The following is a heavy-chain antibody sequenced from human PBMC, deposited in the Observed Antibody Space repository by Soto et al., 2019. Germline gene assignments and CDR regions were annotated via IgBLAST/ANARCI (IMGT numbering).Heavy chain of an antibody. V-gene: IGHV4-31*03. CDR3: ARETPVRTGTNYFDY. CDR2: IYYSGST. J-gene: IGHJ4*02. Sequence: QVQLQESGPGLVKPSQTLSLTCTVSGGSISSGGYYWSWIRQHPGKGLEWIGYIYYSGSTYYNPSLTSRVTISVDTSKNQFSLKLSSVTAADTAVYYCARETPVRTGTNYFDYWGQGTLVTVSS. CDR1: GGSISSGGYY. D-gene: IGHD1-1*01.